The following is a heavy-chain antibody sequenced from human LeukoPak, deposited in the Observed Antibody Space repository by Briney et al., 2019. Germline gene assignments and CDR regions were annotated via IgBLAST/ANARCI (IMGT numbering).Heavy chain of an antibody. Sequence: SETLSLTCTVSGYSISSGYYWGWIRQPPGKGLAWIGGIYHSGSTYYNPSLKSRVTISVDTSKNQFSLKLSSVTAADTAVYYCARDLIAVVPDFDYWGQGTLVTVSS. D-gene: IGHD6-19*01. V-gene: IGHV4-38-2*02. J-gene: IGHJ4*02. CDR1: GYSISSGYY. CDR3: ARDLIAVVPDFDY. CDR2: IYHSGST.